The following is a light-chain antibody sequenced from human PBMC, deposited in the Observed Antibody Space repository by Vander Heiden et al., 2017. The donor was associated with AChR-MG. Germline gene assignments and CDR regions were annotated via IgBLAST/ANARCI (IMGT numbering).Light chain of an antibody. CDR1: QSISRW. CDR3: QQYNSYSRT. CDR2: KAS. V-gene: IGKV1-5*03. J-gene: IGKJ1*01. Sequence: DIQMTQSPSTLSASVGDRVTITCRASQSISRWLDWYQQKPGKAPKLLIYKASSLERGVPSRFSGSGSGTEFTLTISSLQPDDFATYYCQQYNSYSRTFGQGTKVEIK.